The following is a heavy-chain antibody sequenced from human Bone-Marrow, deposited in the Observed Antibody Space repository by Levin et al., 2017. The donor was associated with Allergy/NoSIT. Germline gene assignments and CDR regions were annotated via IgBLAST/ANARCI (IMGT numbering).Heavy chain of an antibody. V-gene: IGHV3-23*01. J-gene: IGHJ4*02. CDR3: ARGGISLAGGIDS. CDR2: IGSSGST. CDR1: GFTFSSYT. Sequence: LSLTCAASGFTFSSYTMSWVRQAPGKGLEWVSSIGSSGSTYYADYVRGRSTISRDNSKNTVYLQLNSLRVEDTALYYCARGGISLAGGIDSWGQGTLVTVSS. D-gene: IGHD3-16*02.